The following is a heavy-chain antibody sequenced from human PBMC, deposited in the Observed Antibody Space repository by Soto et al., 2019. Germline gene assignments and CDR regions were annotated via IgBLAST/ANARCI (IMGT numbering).Heavy chain of an antibody. CDR1: GFTFNDNP. J-gene: IGHJ4*02. Sequence: EVQLVESGGGLVQPGGSLRLSCSASGFTFNDNPMYWVRQAPGKGLEYVSLISANGGSTHYADSVKGRFSISRDNSKNTLYLQMSSLRAEHTAVYYCVKGAGWLQDVDYWGQGTLVTVSS. CDR2: ISANGGST. D-gene: IGHD5-12*01. CDR3: VKGAGWLQDVDY. V-gene: IGHV3-64D*08.